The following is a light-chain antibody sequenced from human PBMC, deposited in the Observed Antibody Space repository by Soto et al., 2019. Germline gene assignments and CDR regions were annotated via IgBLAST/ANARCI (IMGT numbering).Light chain of an antibody. Sequence: EIVLTQSPATLSLSPGERATLSCRASQSVSSYFAWYQQKPGQAPRLLIYDASNRATGNPDRFSGSGSGTDFTLTINSLEPEDFAVYYCQQRSNWPLTFGGGTKVEMK. CDR2: DAS. J-gene: IGKJ4*01. V-gene: IGKV3-11*01. CDR1: QSVSSY. CDR3: QQRSNWPLT.